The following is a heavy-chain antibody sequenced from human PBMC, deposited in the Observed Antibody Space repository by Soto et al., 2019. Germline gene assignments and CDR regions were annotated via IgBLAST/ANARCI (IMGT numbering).Heavy chain of an antibody. CDR1: GGSVSGVSYY. Sequence: SETLSLTCTVSGGSVSGVSYYWSWIRQPPGKGLEWSGYISYTGSTSYNPSLKSRVSISVDTSKNQFSLKLTSVTAADTAVYYCASVYCSGGTCNPPVNWGQGTLVTVSS. CDR2: ISYTGST. J-gene: IGHJ4*02. CDR3: ASVYCSGGTCNPPVN. V-gene: IGHV4-61*01. D-gene: IGHD2-15*01.